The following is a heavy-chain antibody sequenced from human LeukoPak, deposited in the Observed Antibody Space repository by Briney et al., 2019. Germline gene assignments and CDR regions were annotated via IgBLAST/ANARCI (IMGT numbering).Heavy chain of an antibody. J-gene: IGHJ4*02. CDR3: ATVTKVNVDF. V-gene: IGHV3-30-3*01. D-gene: IGHD4-11*01. CDR1: GFTFSSYT. Sequence: GRSLTLSCAASGFTFSSYTFYWFRQPPGKGLEWVASVSVEGIGRFFPGSVEGRFTISRDNSKNTVYLQLNSLTPEDTAVYFCATVTKVNVDFWGQGTLVTVSS. CDR2: VSVEGIGR.